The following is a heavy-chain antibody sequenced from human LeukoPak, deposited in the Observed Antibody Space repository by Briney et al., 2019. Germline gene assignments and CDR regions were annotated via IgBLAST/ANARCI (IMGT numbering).Heavy chain of an antibody. J-gene: IGHJ4*02. CDR1: GFTFSSYA. CDR3: ARGRYNWNAIDY. D-gene: IGHD1-20*01. V-gene: IGHV3-30*04. Sequence: GGSLRLSCAASGFTFSSYAMHWVRQAPGKGLEWVAVISYDGSNKYYADSVKGRFTISRDNAKNSLYLQMNSLRDEDTAVYYCARGRYNWNAIDYWGQGTLVTVSS. CDR2: ISYDGSNK.